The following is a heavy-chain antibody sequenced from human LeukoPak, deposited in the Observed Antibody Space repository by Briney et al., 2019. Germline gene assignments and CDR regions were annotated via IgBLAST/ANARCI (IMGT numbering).Heavy chain of an antibody. CDR1: GYTFTSYG. CDR2: ISAYNGNT. CDR3: AREEQWLVEDYYYYGMDV. J-gene: IGHJ6*02. Sequence: ASVKVSCKASGYTFTSYGISWVRQAPGQGLEWMGWISAYNGNTNYAQKLQGRVTMTTDTSTSTAYMELRSLRSDDTAAYYCAREEQWLVEDYYYYGMDVWGQGTTVTVSS. D-gene: IGHD6-19*01. V-gene: IGHV1-18*01.